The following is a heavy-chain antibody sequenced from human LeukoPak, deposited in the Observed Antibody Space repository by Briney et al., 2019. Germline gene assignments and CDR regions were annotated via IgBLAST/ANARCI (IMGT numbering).Heavy chain of an antibody. CDR3: ARESEIDYYMDV. Sequence: ASVKVSCKASGYTFTSYYMHWVRQAPGQGLEWMGWINPNSGGTNYAQKFQGRVTMTRDTSISTAYMELSRLRSDDTAVYYCARESEIDYYMDVWGKGTTVTVSS. CDR2: INPNSGGT. J-gene: IGHJ6*03. V-gene: IGHV1-2*02. D-gene: IGHD5-24*01. CDR1: GYTFTSYY.